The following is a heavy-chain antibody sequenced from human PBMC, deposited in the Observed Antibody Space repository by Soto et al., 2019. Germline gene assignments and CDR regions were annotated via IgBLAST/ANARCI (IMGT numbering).Heavy chain of an antibody. CDR1: GYTFTSYY. V-gene: IGHV1-46*01. CDR3: ARSSRYGGGDCPSFNYYYSSGMDV. J-gene: IGHJ6*02. D-gene: IGHD2-21*02. CDR2: INPSGGST. Sequence: ASVKVSCKASGYTFTSYYMHWVRQAPGQGLEWMGIINPSGGSTSYAQKFQGRVTMTRDTSASTVYMELSSLRSEDTAVYYCARSSRYGGGDCPSFNYYYSSGMDVWGQGTTVPVSS.